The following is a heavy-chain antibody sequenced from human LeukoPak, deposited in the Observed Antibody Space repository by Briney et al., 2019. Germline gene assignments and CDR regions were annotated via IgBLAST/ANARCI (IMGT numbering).Heavy chain of an antibody. Sequence: GGSLRLSCAASGFTFSIYAMIWVRQAPGKGLEWVSAISGSGGTSYYADSVKGRFTISRDNSKNTLDLQMDSLRAEDTASYYCARGLTAISFIDYWGQGTLITVSS. V-gene: IGHV3-23*01. D-gene: IGHD2-21*02. CDR1: GFTFSIYA. CDR3: ARGLTAISFIDY. J-gene: IGHJ4*02. CDR2: ISGSGGTS.